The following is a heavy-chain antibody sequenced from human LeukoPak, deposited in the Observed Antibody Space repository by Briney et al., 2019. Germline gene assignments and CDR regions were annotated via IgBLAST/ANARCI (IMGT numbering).Heavy chain of an antibody. J-gene: IGHJ6*02. D-gene: IGHD4-11*01. CDR1: GYTLTELS. Sequence: ASVKVSCKVSGYTLTELSMHWVRQAPGKGLEWMGGFDPEDGETIYAQKFQGRVTMTEDTSTDTAYMELSSLRSEDTAVYYCATGIMTTVTTYYYYYCMDVWGQGTTVTVSS. CDR2: FDPEDGET. CDR3: ATGIMTTVTTYYYYYCMDV. V-gene: IGHV1-24*01.